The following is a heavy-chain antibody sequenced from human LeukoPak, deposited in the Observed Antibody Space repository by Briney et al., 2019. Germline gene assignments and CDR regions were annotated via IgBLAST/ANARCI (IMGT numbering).Heavy chain of an antibody. CDR2: SYYSGST. CDR3: ARLIVILPAATDAFDI. Sequence: SETLSLTCTVSGGSISSYYWSWIRQPPGKGLEWIGCSYYSGSTNYNPFLKSRVTISVDASKSQFSLKLSSVTTADSAVYYCARLIVILPAATDAFDIWGQGTMVTVSS. D-gene: IGHD2-2*01. V-gene: IGHV4-59*01. CDR1: GGSISSYY. J-gene: IGHJ3*02.